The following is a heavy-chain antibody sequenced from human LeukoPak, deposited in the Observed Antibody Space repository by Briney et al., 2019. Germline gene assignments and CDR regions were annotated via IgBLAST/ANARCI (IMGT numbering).Heavy chain of an antibody. CDR2: IFHSGST. Sequence: SETLSLTCSVSGYSISSGFYWGWIRQPPGKGLERIGSIFHSGSTYYNPSLKSRVTISVDTSKNQFSLKLSSVTAADTAVYYCVRGPIVGSTTWSLSSFYFDYWGQGALVTVSS. CDR1: GYSISSGFY. J-gene: IGHJ4*02. V-gene: IGHV4-38-2*02. CDR3: VRGPIVGSTTWSLSSFYFDY. D-gene: IGHD1-26*01.